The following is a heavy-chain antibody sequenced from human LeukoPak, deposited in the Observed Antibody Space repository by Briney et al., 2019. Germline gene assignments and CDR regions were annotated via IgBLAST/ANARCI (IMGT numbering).Heavy chain of an antibody. CDR2: IKEDGSEK. Sequence: GGSLRLSCAASGFTFSSYGMHWVRQAPGKGLECVANIKEDGSEKYYVDSVKGRFTISRDNAKNSLYLQMNSLRVEDTAIYYCSRGGNHDLDYWGQGTLVTVSS. CDR1: GFTFSSYG. CDR3: SRGGNHDLDY. V-gene: IGHV3-7*01. D-gene: IGHD1-26*01. J-gene: IGHJ4*02.